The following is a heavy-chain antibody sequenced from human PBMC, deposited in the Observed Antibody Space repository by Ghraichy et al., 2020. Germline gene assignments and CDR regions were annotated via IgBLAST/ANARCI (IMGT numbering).Heavy chain of an antibody. D-gene: IGHD2-15*01. CDR1: GFTFGDYA. J-gene: IGHJ3*02. V-gene: IGHV3-49*04. Sequence: SLRLSCTASGFTFGDYAMSWVRQAPGKGLEWVGFIRSKAYGGTTEYAASVKGRFTISRDDSKSIAYLQMNSLKTEDTAVYYCTRDKGYCSGGSCYLTDAFDIWGQGTMVTVSS. CDR2: IRSKAYGGTT. CDR3: TRDKGYCSGGSCYLTDAFDI.